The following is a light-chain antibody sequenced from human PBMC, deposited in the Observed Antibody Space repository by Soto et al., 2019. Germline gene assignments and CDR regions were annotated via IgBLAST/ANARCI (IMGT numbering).Light chain of an antibody. J-gene: IGKJ4*01. Sequence: DIQMTQSPSTLSASVGDTVTITCRASQSISTWLAWYQQKPGKAPKLLIYKASSLESGVPSRFSGSGSGTEFTLTISSLQPDDFATYYCQQYNNYPRTFGGGTKVEIK. CDR2: KAS. CDR1: QSISTW. CDR3: QQYNNYPRT. V-gene: IGKV1-5*03.